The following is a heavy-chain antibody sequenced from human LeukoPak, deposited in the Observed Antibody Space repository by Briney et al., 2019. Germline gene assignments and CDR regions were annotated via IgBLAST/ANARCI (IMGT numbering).Heavy chain of an antibody. J-gene: IGHJ4*02. CDR1: GFTFSSYA. V-gene: IGHV3-23*01. CDR3: AKVFGNWYLDY. Sequence: GGSLRLSCAASGFTFSSYAMSWVRQAPGKGLEWVSTISGSSDSTYYADSVKGRFTISRDNSKNTLYLQMNSLRAEDTAVYYCAKVFGNWYLDYWGQGTLVTVSS. CDR2: ISGSSDST. D-gene: IGHD6-13*01.